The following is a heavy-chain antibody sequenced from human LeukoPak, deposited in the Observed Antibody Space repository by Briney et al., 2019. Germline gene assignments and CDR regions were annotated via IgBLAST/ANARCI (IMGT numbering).Heavy chain of an antibody. CDR2: ISSSSSYI. CDR3: ARRYSSSWYGDAFDI. V-gene: IGHV3-21*01. J-gene: IGHJ3*02. Sequence: GGSLRLSCAASGFTFSSYSMNWVRQAPGKGLEWVSSISSSSSYIYYADSVKGRFTISRDNAKNSLYLQMNSLRAEDTAVYYCARRYSSSWYGDAFDIWGQGTMVTVSS. CDR1: GFTFSSYS. D-gene: IGHD6-13*01.